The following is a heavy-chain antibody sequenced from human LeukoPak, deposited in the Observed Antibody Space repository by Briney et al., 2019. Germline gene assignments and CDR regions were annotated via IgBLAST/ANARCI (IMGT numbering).Heavy chain of an antibody. CDR1: TFTFSQYW. CDR3: ARRDSGSYSLPFDH. J-gene: IGHJ4*02. D-gene: IGHD1-26*01. CDR2: IRHDGGEI. V-gene: IGHV3-7*05. Sequence: GGSLRLSCAASTFTFSQYWMSWVRQAPGKGLEWVANIRHDGGEIYYVDSVKGRFIISRDNAKNSLYLQMNSLSAEDTAVYYCARRDSGSYSLPFDHWGQGTLVTVSS.